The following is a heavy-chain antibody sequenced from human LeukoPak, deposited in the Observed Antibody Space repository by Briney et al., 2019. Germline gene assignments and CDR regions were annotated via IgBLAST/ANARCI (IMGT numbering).Heavy chain of an antibody. V-gene: IGHV4-31*03. Sequence: SETLSLTCTVSGGSISSGGYYWSWIRQHPGKGLEWIGYIYYSGSTYYNPSLKSRVTISVDTSKNQFSLKLSSVTAADTAVYYCARDSSALWLLYWGQGTLVTVSS. CDR1: GGSISSGGYY. J-gene: IGHJ4*02. D-gene: IGHD3-10*01. CDR3: ARDSSALWLLY. CDR2: IYYSGST.